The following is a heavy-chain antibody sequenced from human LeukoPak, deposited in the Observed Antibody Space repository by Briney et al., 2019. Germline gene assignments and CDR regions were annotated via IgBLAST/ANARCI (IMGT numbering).Heavy chain of an antibody. V-gene: IGHV3-23*01. D-gene: IGHD5-18*01. CDR1: GFTFDDYG. CDR2: ISGSGGST. J-gene: IGHJ4*02. Sequence: HPGGSLRLSCAASGFTFDDYGMSWVRQAPGKGLEWVSAISGSGGSTYYADSVKGRFTISRDNSKNTLYLQMNSLRAEDTAVYYCAKALSSYGPGAFDYWGQGTLVTVSS. CDR3: AKALSSYGPGAFDY.